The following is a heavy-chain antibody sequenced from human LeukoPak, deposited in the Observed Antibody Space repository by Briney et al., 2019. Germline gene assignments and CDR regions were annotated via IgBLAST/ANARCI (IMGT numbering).Heavy chain of an antibody. CDR2: ISSGSATI. V-gene: IGHV3-48*01. J-gene: IGHJ4*02. Sequence: PGGSLRLSCAASGFTFSDYSMNWVRQAPGKGLEWVSYISSGSATIYYADSVKGRFTISRDNAKNSLYLQMNSLRVEGTAVYYCARERGYSSSCYTFWGQGTLVTVSS. CDR1: GFTFSDYS. D-gene: IGHD6-13*01. CDR3: ARERGYSSSCYTF.